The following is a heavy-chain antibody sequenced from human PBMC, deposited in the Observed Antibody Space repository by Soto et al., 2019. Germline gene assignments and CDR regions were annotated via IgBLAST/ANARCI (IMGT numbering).Heavy chain of an antibody. CDR3: AKGNVDTAMVQYSSSSAAPDAFDI. CDR1: GFTFSSYA. V-gene: IGHV3-23*01. CDR2: ICGSGGST. J-gene: IGHJ3*02. D-gene: IGHD5-18*01. Sequence: GGSLRLSCAASGFTFSSYAMSWVRQAPGKGLEWVSAICGSGGSTYYADSVKGRFTISRDNSKNTLYLQMNSLRAEDTAVYYCAKGNVDTAMVQYSSSSAAPDAFDIWGQGTMVTVSS.